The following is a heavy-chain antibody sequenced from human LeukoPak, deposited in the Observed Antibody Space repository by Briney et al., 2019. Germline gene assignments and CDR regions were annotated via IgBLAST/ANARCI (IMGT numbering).Heavy chain of an antibody. CDR1: GGSISSYY. CDR3: ARVYDSSDGASRFDP. Sequence: SETLSLTCTVSGGSISSYYWSWIRQPPGKGLEWIGYIYYSGSTNYNPSLKSRVTISVDTSKNQFPLKLSSVTAADTAVYYCARVYDSSDGASRFDPWGQGTLVTVSS. J-gene: IGHJ5*02. D-gene: IGHD3-22*01. V-gene: IGHV4-59*01. CDR2: IYYSGST.